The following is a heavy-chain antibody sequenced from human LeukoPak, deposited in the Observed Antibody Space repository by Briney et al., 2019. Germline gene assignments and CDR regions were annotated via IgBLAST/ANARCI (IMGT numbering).Heavy chain of an antibody. CDR2: IIPIFGTA. CDR3: AREANDILTGFNWFDP. D-gene: IGHD3-9*01. V-gene: IGHV1-69*05. Sequence: ASVKVSCKASGGTFSSYAISWVRQAPGQGLEWMGGIIPIFGTANYAQKFQGRVTITTDESTSTAYMELSSLRSEDTAVYYCAREANDILTGFNWFDPWGQGTLVTVSS. CDR1: GGTFSSYA. J-gene: IGHJ5*02.